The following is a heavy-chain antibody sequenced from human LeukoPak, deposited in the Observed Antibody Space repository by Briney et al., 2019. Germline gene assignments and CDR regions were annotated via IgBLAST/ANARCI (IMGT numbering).Heavy chain of an antibody. J-gene: IGHJ4*02. CDR2: IKQDGSEK. CDR3: ARVVAGTGLLDY. V-gene: IGHV3-7*01. D-gene: IGHD6-19*01. CDR1: GFTFSSYW. Sequence: PGGSLRLSCEASGFTFSSYWMSWVRQAPGKGLEWVANIKQDGSEKYYVDSVKGRFTISRDNAKNSLYLQMNSLRAEDTAVYYCARVVAGTGLLDYWGQGTLVTVSS.